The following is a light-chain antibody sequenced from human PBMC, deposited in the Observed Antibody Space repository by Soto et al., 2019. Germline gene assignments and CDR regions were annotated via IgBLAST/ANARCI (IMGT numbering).Light chain of an antibody. Sequence: DIPMTQSPSSLSASVGDRVTITCRASQSISSYLNWYQQKPGKAPKLLIYAASSLQSGVPSRFSGSGSGTDFTLPISSLQPEDFATYYCQQSYSTLYTFGQGTKLEIK. CDR1: QSISSY. CDR2: AAS. J-gene: IGKJ2*01. V-gene: IGKV1-39*01. CDR3: QQSYSTLYT.